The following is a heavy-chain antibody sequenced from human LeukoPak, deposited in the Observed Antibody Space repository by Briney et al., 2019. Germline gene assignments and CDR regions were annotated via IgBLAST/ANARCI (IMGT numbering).Heavy chain of an antibody. J-gene: IGHJ3*02. CDR1: GYTFTSYY. CDR2: IRYDGSNK. CDR3: AKVRVGATTIDAFDI. Sequence: SCKASGYTFTSYYMHWVRQAPGKGLEWVAFIRYDGSNKYYADSVKGRFTISRDNSKNTLYLQMNSLRAEDTAVYYCAKVRVGATTIDAFDIWGQGTMVTVSS. V-gene: IGHV3-30*02. D-gene: IGHD1-26*01.